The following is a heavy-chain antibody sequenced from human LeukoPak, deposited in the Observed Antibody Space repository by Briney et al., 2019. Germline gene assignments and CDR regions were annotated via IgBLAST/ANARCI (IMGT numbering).Heavy chain of an antibody. Sequence: ASVKVSCKASGYTFTSYGISWVRQAPGQGLEWMGRISAYNGNTNYAQKLQGRVTMTTDTSTSTAYMELRSLRSDDTAVYYCARDEVAAAHLPLDYWGQGTLVTVSS. V-gene: IGHV1-18*01. D-gene: IGHD6-13*01. CDR3: ARDEVAAAHLPLDY. CDR2: ISAYNGNT. CDR1: GYTFTSYG. J-gene: IGHJ4*02.